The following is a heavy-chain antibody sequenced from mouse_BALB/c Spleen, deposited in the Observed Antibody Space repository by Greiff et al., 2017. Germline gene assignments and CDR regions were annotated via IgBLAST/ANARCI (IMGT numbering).Heavy chain of an antibody. Sequence: EVQVVESGGGLVKPGGSLKLSCAASGFTFSDYYMYWVRQTPEKRLEWVATISDGGSYTYYPDSVKGRFTISRDNAKNNLYLQMSSLKSEDTAMYYCARDGLRGTFDYWGQGTTLTVSS. CDR3: ARDGLRGTFDY. D-gene: IGHD2-4*01. J-gene: IGHJ2*01. CDR1: GFTFSDYY. CDR2: ISDGGSYT. V-gene: IGHV5-4*02.